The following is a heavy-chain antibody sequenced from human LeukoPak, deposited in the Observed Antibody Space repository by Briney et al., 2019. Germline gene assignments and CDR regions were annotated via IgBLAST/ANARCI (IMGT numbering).Heavy chain of an antibody. J-gene: IGHJ4*02. V-gene: IGHV4-34*01. CDR1: GGSFSGYY. CDR3: ARDEYGDYFGTFDY. D-gene: IGHD4-17*01. CDR2: INHSGST. Sequence: SETLSLTCTVYGGSFSGYYWTWIRQPPGKGLEWIGEINHSGSTNYNPSLKSRVTISVDTSKNQFSLKLSSVTAADTAVYYCARDEYGDYFGTFDYWGQGTLVTVSS.